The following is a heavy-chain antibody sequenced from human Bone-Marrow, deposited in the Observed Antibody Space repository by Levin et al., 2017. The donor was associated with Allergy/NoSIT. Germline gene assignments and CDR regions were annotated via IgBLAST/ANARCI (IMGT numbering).Heavy chain of an antibody. J-gene: IGHJ6*02. D-gene: IGHD5-12*01. Sequence: PSETLSLTCTVSGGSISSSSYYWGWIRQPPGKGLEWIGTIYYSWSTYYNPSLKSRVTISIDMSKNQFSLKLSPVTAADTAVYYCAREVAYDGPSDYAGMDVWGQGTTVTVSS. CDR2: IYYSWST. CDR1: GGSISSSSYY. CDR3: AREVAYDGPSDYAGMDV. V-gene: IGHV4-39*07.